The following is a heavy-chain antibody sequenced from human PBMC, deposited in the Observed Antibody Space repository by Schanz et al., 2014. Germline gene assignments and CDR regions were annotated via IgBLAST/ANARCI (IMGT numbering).Heavy chain of an antibody. CDR3: AKGGSSLDD. CDR1: GFTFRGHA. V-gene: IGHV3-30*04. J-gene: IGHJ4*02. Sequence: QVQLVESGGGVVQPGRSLRLSCAASGFTFRGHAMHWVRQAPGKGLEKVAAISTDGTNTYYAASVRGRFTISRDNSKNTLYLQRNSLRVEDTAVYYCAKGGSSLDDWGQGTLVTVSS. D-gene: IGHD3-16*01. CDR2: ISTDGTNT.